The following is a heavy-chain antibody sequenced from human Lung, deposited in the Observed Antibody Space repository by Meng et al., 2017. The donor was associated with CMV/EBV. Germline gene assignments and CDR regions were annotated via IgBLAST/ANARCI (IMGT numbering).Heavy chain of an antibody. Sequence: SVXVSCKASGGTFSSYAISWVRQAPGQGLEWMGGIIPILGIANYAQKFQGRVTITADKSTSTAYMELSSLRSEDTAVYYCARDRERGYSYGIIDYWGQGTLVTVSS. V-gene: IGHV1-69*10. CDR3: ARDRERGYSYGIIDY. CDR2: IIPILGIA. D-gene: IGHD5-18*01. J-gene: IGHJ4*02. CDR1: GGTFSSYA.